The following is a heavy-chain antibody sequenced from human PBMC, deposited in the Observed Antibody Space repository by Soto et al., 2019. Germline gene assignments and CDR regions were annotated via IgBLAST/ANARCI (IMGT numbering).Heavy chain of an antibody. CDR1: GFTFSSYA. CDR2: ISGSGGST. Sequence: GESLKISCAASGFTFSSYAMSWVRQAPGKGLEWVSAISGSGGSTYYADSVKGRFTISRDNSKNTLYLQMNSLRAEDTAVYYCASTKSYPYYDSSGYLYFDYWGQGTLVTVSS. CDR3: ASTKSYPYYDSSGYLYFDY. J-gene: IGHJ4*02. D-gene: IGHD3-22*01. V-gene: IGHV3-23*01.